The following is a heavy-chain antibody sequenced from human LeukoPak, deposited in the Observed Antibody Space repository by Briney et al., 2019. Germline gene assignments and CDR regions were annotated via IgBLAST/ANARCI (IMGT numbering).Heavy chain of an antibody. J-gene: IGHJ3*02. Sequence: ASVKVSCKASGYTFTSYDINWVRQATGQGLEWMGWMNPNSGNTGYAQKFQGRVTMTRNTSTSTAYMELSSLRSEDTAVYYCARSYTDTSAFDIWGQGTMVTVSS. CDR2: MNPNSGNT. D-gene: IGHD5-18*01. CDR3: ARSYTDTSAFDI. V-gene: IGHV1-8*01. CDR1: GYTFTSYD.